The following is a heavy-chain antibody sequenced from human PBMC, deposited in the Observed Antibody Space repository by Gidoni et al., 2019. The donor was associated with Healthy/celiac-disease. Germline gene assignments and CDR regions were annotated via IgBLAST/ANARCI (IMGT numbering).Heavy chain of an antibody. J-gene: IGHJ6*02. V-gene: IGHV3-23*01. D-gene: IGHD1-26*01. CDR2: ISGSGGST. Sequence: EVQLLESGGGLVQPGGSLRLSCAASGFPFSSYAMSWVRQAPGKGLEWVSAISGSGGSTYYADSVKGRFTISRDNSKNTLYLQMNSLRAEDTAVYYCAKGEWEPLGYYYYGMDVWGQGTTVTVSS. CDR3: AKGEWEPLGYYYYGMDV. CDR1: GFPFSSYA.